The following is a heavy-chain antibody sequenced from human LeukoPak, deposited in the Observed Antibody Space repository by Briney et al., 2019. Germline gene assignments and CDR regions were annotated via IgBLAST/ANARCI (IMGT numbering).Heavy chain of an antibody. Sequence: SETLSLTCTVSGGSISSGSYYWSWIRQPAGKGLEWIGSIYYSGSTYYNPSLKSRVTISVDTSKNQFSLKLSSVTAADTAVYYCARASGVQLWGPYYFDYWGQGTLVTVSS. J-gene: IGHJ4*02. CDR1: GGSISSGSYY. CDR3: ARASGVQLWGPYYFDY. V-gene: IGHV4-39*07. CDR2: IYYSGST. D-gene: IGHD5-18*01.